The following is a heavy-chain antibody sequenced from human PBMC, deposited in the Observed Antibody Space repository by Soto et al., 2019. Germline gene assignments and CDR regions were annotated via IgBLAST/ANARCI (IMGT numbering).Heavy chain of an antibody. CDR1: GLHFRGFW. CDR2: IKQDGSEK. D-gene: IGHD3-3*01. J-gene: IGHJ5*02. Sequence: GGSLRLSLAASGLHFRGFWVGWVRQDPEKGRERVANIKQDGSEKYYVDSVKGRFTISRDNAKNSLYLQMNSLRAEDTAVYYCARIRFLEWLLYPRISWFDPWGQGTLVTVSS. CDR3: ARIRFLEWLLYPRISWFDP. V-gene: IGHV3-7*04.